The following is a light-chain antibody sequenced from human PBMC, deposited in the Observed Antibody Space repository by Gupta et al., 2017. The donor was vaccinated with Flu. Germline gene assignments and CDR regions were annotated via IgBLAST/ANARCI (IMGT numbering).Light chain of an antibody. CDR2: AAS. J-gene: IGKJ5*01. CDR3: KQLNRYPWT. Sequence: DIQFTQSPSFLSASVGYRVTIPCRASKSSSSYLAWYQQKPGKAPKLLIYAASTLQSGVPSRFSGSGSGTEFTLTISRLQPEDFATYYCKQLNRYPWTFGQGTRLEIK. V-gene: IGKV1-9*01. CDR1: KSSSSY.